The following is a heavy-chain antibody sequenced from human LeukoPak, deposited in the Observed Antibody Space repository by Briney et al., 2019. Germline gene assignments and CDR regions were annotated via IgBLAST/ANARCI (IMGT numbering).Heavy chain of an antibody. D-gene: IGHD2-2*01. V-gene: IGHV4-39*01. CDR1: GGSISSSSYY. J-gene: IGHJ4*02. Sequence: PSETLSLTCTVSGGSISSSSYYWGWIRQPPGKGLEWIGSIYYSGSTYYNPSLKSRVTISVDTSKNQFSLKLSSVTAADTAVYYCARVARCTSRFDVDYWGQGTLVTVSS. CDR2: IYYSGST. CDR3: ARVARCTSRFDVDY.